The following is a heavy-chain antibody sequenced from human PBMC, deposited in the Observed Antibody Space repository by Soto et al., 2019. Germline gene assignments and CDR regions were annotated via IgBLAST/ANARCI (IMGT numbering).Heavy chain of an antibody. V-gene: IGHV3-13*01. CDR2: IGTAGDT. Sequence: EVQLVESGGGLVQPGGSLRLSCAASGFTFSSYDMHWVRQATGKGLEWVSAIGTAGDTYYPGSVKGRFTISRENAKNSLYPQMNSLRAEDTAVYYCARVRGGWYGYWGQGTLVTVSS. CDR1: GFTFSSYD. CDR3: ARVRGGWYGY. D-gene: IGHD6-19*01. J-gene: IGHJ4*02.